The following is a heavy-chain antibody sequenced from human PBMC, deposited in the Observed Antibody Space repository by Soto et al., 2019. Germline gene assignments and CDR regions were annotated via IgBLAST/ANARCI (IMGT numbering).Heavy chain of an antibody. D-gene: IGHD3-16*02. V-gene: IGHV3-30*18. CDR3: AKVLMGTYYVYVWGTYRGDY. Sequence: QVQLVESGGGVVQPGRSLRLSCAASGFTFSSYGLHWVRQAPGKGLEWVAVISYDGSNKYYADSVKGRFTISRDNSKNALYLQMTSLRAEDTAVYYCAKVLMGTYYVYVWGTYRGDYWGQGTLVTVSS. CDR1: GFTFSSYG. CDR2: ISYDGSNK. J-gene: IGHJ4*02.